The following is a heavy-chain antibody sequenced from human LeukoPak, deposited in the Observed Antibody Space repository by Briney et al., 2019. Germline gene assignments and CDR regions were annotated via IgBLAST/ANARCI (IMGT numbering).Heavy chain of an antibody. J-gene: IGHJ3*02. V-gene: IGHV3-30-3*01. D-gene: IGHD1-26*01. CDR2: ISYDGSNK. CDR3: ARDIGGSYYVWAFDI. CDR1: GFTFSSYA. Sequence: PGRSLRLSCAGSGFTFSSYAMHWVRQAPGKGLEWVAVISYDGSNKYYADSVKGRFTISRDNSKNTLYLQMNSLRAEDTAVYYCARDIGGSYYVWAFDIWGQGTMVTVSS.